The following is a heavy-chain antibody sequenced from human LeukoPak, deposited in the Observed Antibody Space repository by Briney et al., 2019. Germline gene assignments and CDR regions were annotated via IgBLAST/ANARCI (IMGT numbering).Heavy chain of an antibody. CDR3: ARVAAKTVDY. CDR1: GGSIGRGSYY. Sequence: SETLSLTCSVSGGSIGRGSYYWGWIRQSPGKGLEWIGSIYYSGSTNYNPSLKSRVTISVDMSKNQFSLKLSSVTAADTAVYYCARVAAKTVDYWGQGTLVTVSS. V-gene: IGHV4-39*07. CDR2: IYYSGST. J-gene: IGHJ4*02. D-gene: IGHD2-15*01.